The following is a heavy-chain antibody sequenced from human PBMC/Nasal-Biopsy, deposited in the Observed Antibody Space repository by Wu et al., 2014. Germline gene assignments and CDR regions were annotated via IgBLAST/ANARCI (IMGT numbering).Heavy chain of an antibody. Sequence: LRLSCAASGVSIGVYAMTWVRQSRGKGLEWIAGISDGGASTYYADSVKGRFTISRDNSKNTIYLQLKGLRVEDTAVYYCAKDPISGEAKDAFDLWGQGTLVTVSS. D-gene: IGHD3-3*01. V-gene: IGHV3-23*01. J-gene: IGHJ3*01. CDR3: AKDPISGEAKDAFDL. CDR1: GVSIGVYA. CDR2: ISDGGAST.